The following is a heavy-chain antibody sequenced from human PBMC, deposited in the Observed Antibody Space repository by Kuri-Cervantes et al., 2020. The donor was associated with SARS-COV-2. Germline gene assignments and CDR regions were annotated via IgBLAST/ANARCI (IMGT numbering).Heavy chain of an antibody. CDR2: ISDSGDSA. CDR3: AKDLAVAGSEDDS. D-gene: IGHD6-19*01. CDR1: GFTFSSYA. V-gene: IGHV3-23*01. Sequence: GESLKISCAASGFTFSSYAMSWVRQAPGKGLEWVSGISDSGDSANYADSVKGRFTISGDNSKNTVYLEMDSLRAEDTAVYYCAKDLAVAGSEDDSWGQGTLVTVSS. J-gene: IGHJ4*02.